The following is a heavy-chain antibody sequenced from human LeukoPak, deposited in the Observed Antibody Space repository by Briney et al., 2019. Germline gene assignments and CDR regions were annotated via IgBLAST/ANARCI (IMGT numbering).Heavy chain of an antibody. J-gene: IGHJ1*01. CDR2: VYYSGTT. Sequence: SETLSLTCTVSGASISTTNYWGWIRQSPGKGLEWIGNVYYSGTTFYNPSLSSRITMLADTSKNQFSLKLSSVTAADTAMYYCARVRDISWNGPFQHWGQGTLVTVSS. V-gene: IGHV4-39*07. D-gene: IGHD1-1*01. CDR1: GASISTTNY. CDR3: ARVRDISWNGPFQH.